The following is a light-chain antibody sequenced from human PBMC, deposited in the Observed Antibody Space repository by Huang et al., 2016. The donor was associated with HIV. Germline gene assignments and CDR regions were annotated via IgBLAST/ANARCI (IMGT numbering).Light chain of an antibody. CDR1: QGVGNN. V-gene: IGKV1-6*01. CDR3: LQHFNYPWT. Sequence: AIRVTQSPSSLSASVGDRVTITCRTSQGVGNNLGWYQQKPGKAPKLLIYAASSLQTGVPSRFSASGSGTDFSLTISSLQPEDFATYYCLQHFNYPWTFGQGTKVDFK. CDR2: AAS. J-gene: IGKJ1*01.